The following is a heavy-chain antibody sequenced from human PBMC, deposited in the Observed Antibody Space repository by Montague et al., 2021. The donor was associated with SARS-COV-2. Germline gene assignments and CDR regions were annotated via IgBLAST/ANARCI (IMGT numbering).Heavy chain of an antibody. CDR1: GDSVSRSY. J-gene: IGHJ4*02. CDR2: IYYYGNV. D-gene: IGHD3-10*01. Sequence: SETLSLTCTVAGDSVSRSYWNWIRQSPGKGLEWIGNIYYYGNVNYNPSLKSRISISLYTSKNQLSLTLTSVTAADTATYYCARQITLVREPFDSWGQGTLVLVSA. V-gene: IGHV4-59*08. CDR3: ARQITLVREPFDS.